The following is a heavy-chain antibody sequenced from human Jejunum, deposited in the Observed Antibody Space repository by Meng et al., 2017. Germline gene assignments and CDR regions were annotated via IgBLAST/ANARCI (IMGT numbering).Heavy chain of an antibody. J-gene: IGHJ4*02. CDR3: ARGPIATAGTAVDY. CDR2: IYYSGST. CDR1: GGSINDY. D-gene: IGHD6-13*01. V-gene: IGHV4-30-4*08. Sequence: QLQLQESGPGLVKPSETLSLTCSVSGGSINDYWGWIRQSPGKGLEWIGYIYYSGSTYYSPSLKSRVTISVDTSANQFSLKLNSVTAADTAVYYCARGPIATAGTAVDYWGQGTLVTVSS.